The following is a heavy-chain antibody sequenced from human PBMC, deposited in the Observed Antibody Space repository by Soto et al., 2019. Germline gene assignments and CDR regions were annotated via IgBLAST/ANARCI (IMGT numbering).Heavy chain of an antibody. Sequence: GASVKVSCKASGYTFTGYYMHWVRQAPGQGLEWMGWINPNSGGTNYAQKFQGWVTMTRDTSISTAYMELSRLRSDDTAVYYCARETRFLEWLPRGAAHWFDYLGQGTLVTVSS. J-gene: IGHJ4*02. CDR2: INPNSGGT. CDR1: GYTFTGYY. D-gene: IGHD3-3*01. CDR3: ARETRFLEWLPRGAAHWFDY. V-gene: IGHV1-2*04.